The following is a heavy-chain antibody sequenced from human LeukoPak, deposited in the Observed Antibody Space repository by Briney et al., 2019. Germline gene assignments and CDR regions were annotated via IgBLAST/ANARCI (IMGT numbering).Heavy chain of an antibody. Sequence: GGSLRLSCAASGFTFSTCAMSWVRQAPGKGLEWVSSISSSSSYIYYADSVKGRFTISRDNAKNSLYLQMNSLRAEDTAVYYCASQRGPVTASLDYWGQGTLVTVSS. CDR1: GFTFSTCA. V-gene: IGHV3-21*01. CDR3: ASQRGPVTASLDY. J-gene: IGHJ4*02. CDR2: ISSSSSYI. D-gene: IGHD2-21*02.